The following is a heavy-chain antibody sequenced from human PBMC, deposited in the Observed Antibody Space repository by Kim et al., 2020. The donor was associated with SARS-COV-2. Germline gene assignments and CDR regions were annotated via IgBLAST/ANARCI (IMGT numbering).Heavy chain of an antibody. D-gene: IGHD6-19*01. CDR3: ARDGRRSSGWHNYYYGMDV. CDR1: GYSISSGYY. Sequence: SETLSLTCTVSGYSISSGYYWVWIRQPPGKGLEWIGSIYHSGSTYYNPSLKSRVTISVDTSKNQFSLKLSSVTAADTAVYYCARDGRRSSGWHNYYYGMDVWGQGTTVTVSS. V-gene: IGHV4-38-2*02. CDR2: IYHSGST. J-gene: IGHJ6*02.